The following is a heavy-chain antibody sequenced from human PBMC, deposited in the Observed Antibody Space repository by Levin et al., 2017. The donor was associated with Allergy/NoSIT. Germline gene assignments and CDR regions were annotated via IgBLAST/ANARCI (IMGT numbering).Heavy chain of an antibody. CDR3: ARGAVMATVSPTFDY. J-gene: IGHJ4*02. D-gene: IGHD5-24*01. Sequence: SVKVSCKASGGTFSSYAISWVRQAPGQGLEWMGGIIPLFGTANYAQKFQGRVTITADESTSTAYMELSSLRSEDTAVYYCARGAVMATVSPTFDYWGQGTLVTVSS. CDR1: GGTFSSYA. CDR2: IIPLFGTA. V-gene: IGHV1-69*13.